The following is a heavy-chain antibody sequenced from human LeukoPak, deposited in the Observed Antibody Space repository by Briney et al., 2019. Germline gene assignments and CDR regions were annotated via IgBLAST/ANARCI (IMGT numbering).Heavy chain of an antibody. CDR1: GFTFSSYS. Sequence: GGSLRLSCAASGFTFSSYSMNWVRQAPGKGLEWVSSISSSSSYIYYADSVRGRFTISRDNAKNSLYLQMNSLRAEDTAVYYCARDGQWLVGYFDYWGQGTLVTVSS. J-gene: IGHJ4*02. CDR2: ISSSSSYI. V-gene: IGHV3-21*01. CDR3: ARDGQWLVGYFDY. D-gene: IGHD6-19*01.